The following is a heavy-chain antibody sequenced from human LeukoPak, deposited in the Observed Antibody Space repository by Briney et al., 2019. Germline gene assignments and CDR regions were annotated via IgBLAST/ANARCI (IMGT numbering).Heavy chain of an antibody. CDR1: GYTFTGYY. CDR2: INPNSGGT. CDR3: ARDKWELLRDLDY. Sequence: ASVKVSCKASGYTFTGYYMHWVRQAPGQGVEWMGWINPNSGGTNYAQKFQGRVTMNRDTSISTAYMELSRLRSHDTAVYYCARDKWELLRDLDYSGQGTLVTVSS. D-gene: IGHD1-26*01. J-gene: IGHJ4*02. V-gene: IGHV1-2*02.